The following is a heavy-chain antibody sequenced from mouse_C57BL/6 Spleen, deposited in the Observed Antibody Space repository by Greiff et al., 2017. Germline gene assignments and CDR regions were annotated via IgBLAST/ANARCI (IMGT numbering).Heavy chain of an antibody. CDR2: INPSTGGT. CDR1: GYSFTGYY. D-gene: IGHD1-1*01. J-gene: IGHJ4*01. CDR3: ARFYYYGSSCWAMDY. Sequence: VQLQQSGPELVKPGASVKISCKASGYSFTGYYMNWVKQSPEKSLEWIGEINPSTGGTTYNQKFKAKATLPVDKSSSTACMQLKGLTSEDSAVYYCARFYYYGSSCWAMDYWGQGTSVTVSS. V-gene: IGHV1-42*01.